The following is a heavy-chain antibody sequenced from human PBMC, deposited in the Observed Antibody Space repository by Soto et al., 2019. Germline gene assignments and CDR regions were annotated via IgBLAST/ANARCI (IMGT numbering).Heavy chain of an antibody. V-gene: IGHV4-38-2*02. CDR3: ARSTGYCSNGVCSVFDY. CDR1: GYAIRSDYC. CDR2: IFHSGST. D-gene: IGHD2-8*01. Sequence: SETLSLTCTVSGYAIRSDYCWGWIRQPPGKELEWIGNIFHSGSTYYNPSLKSRVTISVDTSKNQFSLKMTSVTATDTAVYYCARSTGYCSNGVCSVFDYWGQGTPVTVSS. J-gene: IGHJ4*02.